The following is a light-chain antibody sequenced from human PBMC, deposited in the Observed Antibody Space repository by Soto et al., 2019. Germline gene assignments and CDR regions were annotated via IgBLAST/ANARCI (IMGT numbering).Light chain of an antibody. J-gene: IGKJ3*01. CDR3: QQYGFT. CDR1: QDISNY. Sequence: DIQMTQSPSSLSASVGDRVTITCQASQDISNYLNWYQQKPGKAPKLLVYDASNLETGVPSRFSGSGYGTDFTFTINILQPEDIATYYCQQYGFTFGPGTKVDIK. CDR2: DAS. V-gene: IGKV1-33*01.